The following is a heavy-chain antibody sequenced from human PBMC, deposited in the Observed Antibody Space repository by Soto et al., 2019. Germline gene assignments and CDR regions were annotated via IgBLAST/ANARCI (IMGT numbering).Heavy chain of an antibody. Sequence: PSETLSLTCTVSGGSISSGGYYWSWIRQHPGKGLEWIGYIYYSGSTYYNPSLKSRVTISVDTSKNQFSLKLSSVTAADTAVYYCAREATITMIVVAETFDIWGQGTRVTVSS. CDR2: IYYSGST. D-gene: IGHD3-22*01. CDR1: GGSISSGGYY. V-gene: IGHV4-31*03. J-gene: IGHJ3*02. CDR3: AREATITMIVVAETFDI.